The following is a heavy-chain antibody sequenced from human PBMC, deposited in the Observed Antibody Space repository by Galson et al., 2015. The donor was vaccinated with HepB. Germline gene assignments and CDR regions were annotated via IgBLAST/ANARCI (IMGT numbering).Heavy chain of an antibody. CDR1: GFTFSSSA. CDR3: ARDRGWLRFFTRYYDSSGSFDY. J-gene: IGHJ4*02. Sequence: SLRLACADYGFTFSSSAMHWVRQAQGKGLEWVAVISYDGSNKYYADSVKGRFTISRDNSKNTLYLQMNSLRAEDTAVYYCARDRGWLRFFTRYYDSSGSFDYWGQGTLVTVSS. D-gene: IGHD3-22*01. CDR2: ISYDGSNK. V-gene: IGHV3-30-3*01.